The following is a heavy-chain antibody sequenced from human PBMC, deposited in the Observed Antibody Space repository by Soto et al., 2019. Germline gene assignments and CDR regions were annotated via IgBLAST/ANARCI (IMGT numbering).Heavy chain of an antibody. CDR2: ISSSSSYI. CDR1: GFTFSSYS. V-gene: IGHV3-21*04. D-gene: IGHD4-17*01. CDR3: AKDLSRWPHYAFDS. Sequence: GGSLRLSCAASGFTFSSYSMNWVRQAPGKGLEWVSSISSSSSYIYYADSVKGRFTISRDNSKNALYMQMNGLRPEDTAVYYCAKDLSRWPHYAFDSWGQGTLVTVSS. J-gene: IGHJ5*01.